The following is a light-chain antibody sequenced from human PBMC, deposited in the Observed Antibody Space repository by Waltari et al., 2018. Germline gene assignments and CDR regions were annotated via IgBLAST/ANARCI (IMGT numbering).Light chain of an antibody. CDR3: LQDYNYPWT. V-gene: IGKV1-6*01. Sequence: IQMTQSPSSLSASVGDRVTITCRASQGIRNDLGWYQQRPGKAPKLLIYSASHLQSGVPPRFSGSGSGTDFTLTIDSLQPEDFATYYCLQDYNYPWTFGQGTKVEI. CDR2: SAS. J-gene: IGKJ1*01. CDR1: QGIRND.